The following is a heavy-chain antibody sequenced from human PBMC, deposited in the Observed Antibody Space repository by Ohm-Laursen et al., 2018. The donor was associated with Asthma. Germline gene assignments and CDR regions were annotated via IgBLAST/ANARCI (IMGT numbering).Heavy chain of an antibody. D-gene: IGHD3-10*01. V-gene: IGHV3-23*01. CDR3: AVSIYAYGEGAY. CDR2: INDNSDLT. CDR1: GFTFSTFA. Sequence: SLRLSCAASGFTFSTFAMSWVRQAPGKGLEWVSQINDNSDLTYYADSVKGRFTISRDNSRNTLFLQMNSLRAEDTAFYYCAVSIYAYGEGAYWGQGTLVTVSS. J-gene: IGHJ4*02.